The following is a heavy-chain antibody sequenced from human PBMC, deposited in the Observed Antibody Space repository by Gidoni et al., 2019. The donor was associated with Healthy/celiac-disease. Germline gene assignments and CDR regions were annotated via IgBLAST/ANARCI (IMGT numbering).Heavy chain of an antibody. J-gene: IGHJ3*02. CDR2: IEYSGST. V-gene: IGHV4-39*01. CDR3: ARQWRSTMVQGVRDAFDI. CDR1: GGSISSSSYY. Sequence: QLQLQESGPGLVKPSETLSLTCTVSGGSISSSSYYWGGIRQPPGKGLEWIGSIEYSGSTYYNPSLKSRVTISVDTSKNHFSLKLSSVTAADTAVYYCARQWRSTMVQGVRDAFDIWGQGTMVTVSS. D-gene: IGHD3-10*01.